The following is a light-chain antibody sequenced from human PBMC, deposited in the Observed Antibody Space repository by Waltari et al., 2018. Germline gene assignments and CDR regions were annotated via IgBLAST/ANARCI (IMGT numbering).Light chain of an antibody. J-gene: IGLJ2*01. V-gene: IGLV2-11*01. CDR2: DVT. Sequence: QSALTQPRSVSGSPGQSVTIPCTGTSNAVGGYHYVSWYQHHPGKAPKLMIYDVTKRPSGVPDRFSGSKSGNTASLTISGLQAEDEADYYCCSYAGTYTHVVFGGGTKVTVL. CDR1: SNAVGGYHY. CDR3: CSYAGTYTHVV.